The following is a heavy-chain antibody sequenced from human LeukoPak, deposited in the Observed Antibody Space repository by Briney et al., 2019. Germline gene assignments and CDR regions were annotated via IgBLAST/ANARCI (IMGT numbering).Heavy chain of an antibody. V-gene: IGHV3-21*01. CDR1: GFTFSSYS. CDR2: ISSSSSYI. CDR3: ARAVLLQQWLFQSFDY. J-gene: IGHJ4*02. D-gene: IGHD6-19*01. Sequence: PGGSLRLSCAASGFTFSSYSMNWVRQAPGKGLEGVSSISSSSSYIYYAESVKGRFTISRDNAKNSLYLQMNSLRAEDTAVYYCARAVLLQQWLFQSFDYWGQGTLVTVSS.